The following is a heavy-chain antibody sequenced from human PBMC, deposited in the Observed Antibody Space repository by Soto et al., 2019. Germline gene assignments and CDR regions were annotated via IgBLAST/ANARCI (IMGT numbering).Heavy chain of an antibody. J-gene: IGHJ3*02. CDR1: GYTFTSYA. D-gene: IGHD1-7*01. V-gene: IGHV1-3*01. CDR2: INAGNGNT. CDR3: ARDRGLKGNGTTFWGAFDI. Sequence: QVQLVQSGAEVKKPGASVKVSCKASGYTFTSYAMHWVRQAPGQRLEWMGWINAGNGNTKYSQKFQGRVTITRDTSARTAYMDVRSPGSEATAVYYCARDRGLKGNGTTFWGAFDIWGQGTMVTVSS.